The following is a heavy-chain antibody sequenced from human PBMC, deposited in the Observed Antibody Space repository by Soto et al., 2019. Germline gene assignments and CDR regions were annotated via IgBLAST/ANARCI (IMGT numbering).Heavy chain of an antibody. Sequence: ASVKVSCKASGYTFTSYAMHWVRQAPGQRLEWMGWINAGNGNTKYSQKFQGRVTITRDTSASTAYMELSSLRSEDTAVYYCARGPYYDCWSGYSNWFDPWGQGTLVTVSS. J-gene: IGHJ5*02. V-gene: IGHV1-3*01. CDR3: ARGPYYDCWSGYSNWFDP. CDR2: INAGNGNT. D-gene: IGHD3-3*01. CDR1: GYTFTSYA.